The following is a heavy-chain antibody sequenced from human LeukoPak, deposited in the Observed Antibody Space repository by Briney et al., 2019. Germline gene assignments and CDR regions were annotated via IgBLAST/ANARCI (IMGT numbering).Heavy chain of an antibody. CDR1: GFTFSSYA. CDR3: AIDRYSSGWYTFDY. J-gene: IGHJ4*02. CDR2: ISYDGSNK. V-gene: IGHV3-30-3*01. D-gene: IGHD6-19*01. Sequence: PGRSLRLSCAASGFTFSSYAMHWVRQAPGKGLEWVAVISYDGSNKYYADSVKGRFTISRDNAKNSLDLQMNSLRAEDTAVYYCAIDRYSSGWYTFDYWGQGTLVTVSS.